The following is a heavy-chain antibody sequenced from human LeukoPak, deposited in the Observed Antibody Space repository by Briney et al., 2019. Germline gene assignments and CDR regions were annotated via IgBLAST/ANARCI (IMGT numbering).Heavy chain of an antibody. CDR1: GFTFRTYW. D-gene: IGHD2-15*01. CDR3: VTLLGYCGGAPCFAVYYFHL. Sequence: GGSLRLSCAASGFTFRTYWMRWVRQAPGKGLVWVSRINSDGSSTTYGDSVEGRFTTSRDNAKNTLYLQMNRLRAEDTAVYYCVTLLGYCGGAPCFAVYYFHLWGRGTLVTVSS. J-gene: IGHJ2*01. V-gene: IGHV3-74*01. CDR2: INSDGSST.